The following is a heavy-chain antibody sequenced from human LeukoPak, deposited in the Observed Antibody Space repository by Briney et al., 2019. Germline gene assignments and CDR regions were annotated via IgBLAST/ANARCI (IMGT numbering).Heavy chain of an antibody. CDR1: GGSFSSGSYY. Sequence: SETLSLTCTVSGGSFSSGSYYWSWIRQPPGKGLEWIGYIYYSGSTKYNPSLKSRVTISVDTSKNQFSLKLSSVTAADTAVYYCARDHLWFGASQGHYGMDVWGKGTTVTVSS. J-gene: IGHJ6*04. CDR2: IYYSGST. D-gene: IGHD3-10*01. CDR3: ARDHLWFGASQGHYGMDV. V-gene: IGHV4-61*01.